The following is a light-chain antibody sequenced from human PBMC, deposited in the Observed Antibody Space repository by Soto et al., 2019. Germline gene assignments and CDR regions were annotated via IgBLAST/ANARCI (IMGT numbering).Light chain of an antibody. Sequence: QSVLTQPASVSGSPGQSITISCTGTSSDVGGYNYVSWSQQHPGKAPQLMIYEVSNRPSGVSNRFSGSKSGNTASLTISGLQAEDEADYYCSSYTSSSTYVYGTGNKVTVL. V-gene: IGLV2-14*03. CDR3: SSYTSSSTYV. J-gene: IGLJ1*01. CDR2: EVS. CDR1: SSDVGGYNY.